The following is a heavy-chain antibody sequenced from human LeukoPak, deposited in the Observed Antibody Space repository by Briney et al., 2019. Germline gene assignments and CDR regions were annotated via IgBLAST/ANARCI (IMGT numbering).Heavy chain of an antibody. CDR3: ARAPLLPIRWFDY. Sequence: SETLSLTCTVSGGSISSGDYYWRWIRQPPGRGLEWIGYIYYSGSTYYNPSLKSRVTISVDTSKNQFSLKLSSVTAADTAVYYCARAPLLPIRWFDYWGQGTLVTVSS. CDR2: IYYSGST. CDR1: GGSISSGDYY. V-gene: IGHV4-61*08. D-gene: IGHD3-10*01. J-gene: IGHJ4*02.